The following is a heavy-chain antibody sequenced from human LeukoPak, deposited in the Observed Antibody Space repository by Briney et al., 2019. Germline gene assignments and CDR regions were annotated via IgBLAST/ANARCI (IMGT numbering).Heavy chain of an antibody. D-gene: IGHD2-2*01. CDR1: GGSISSSSYY. Sequence: PSETLSLTCTVSGGSISSSSYYWGWIRQPPGKGLEWIGEINHSGSTNYNPSLKSRVTISVDTSKNQFSLKLSSVTAADTAVYYCARHTIVVVPAATVGSGFDYWGQGTLVTVSS. CDR2: INHSGST. CDR3: ARHTIVVVPAATVGSGFDY. V-gene: IGHV4-39*01. J-gene: IGHJ4*02.